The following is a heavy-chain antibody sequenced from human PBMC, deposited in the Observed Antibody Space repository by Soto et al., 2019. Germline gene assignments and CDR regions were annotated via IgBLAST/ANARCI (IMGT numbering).Heavy chain of an antibody. V-gene: IGHV1-69*13. J-gene: IGHJ4*02. CDR1: GGTFSSYA. CDR3: ARGGGHSSGWYRGAIDY. D-gene: IGHD6-19*01. CDR2: IIPIFGTA. Sequence: SVKVSCKASGGTFSSYAMSWVRQAPGQGLEWMGGIIPIFGTANYAQKFQGRVTITADESTSTAYMELSSLRSEDTAVYYCARGGGHSSGWYRGAIDYWGQGTLVTVSS.